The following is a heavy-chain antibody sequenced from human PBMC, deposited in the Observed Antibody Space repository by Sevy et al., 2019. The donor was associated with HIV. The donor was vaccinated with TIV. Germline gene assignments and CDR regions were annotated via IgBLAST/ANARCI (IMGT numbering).Heavy chain of an antibody. CDR3: SKGGKGGVRFLEWLLFMDV. D-gene: IGHD3-3*01. CDR2: IRYDGSNK. CDR1: GFTFSSYG. V-gene: IGHV3-30*02. Sequence: GGSLRLSCAASGFTFSSYGMHWVRQAPGKGLEWVAFIRYDGSNKYYADSVKGRFTISRDNSKNTLYLQMNSLRAEDTAAYYCSKGGKGGVRFLEWLLFMDVWGQGTTVTVSS. J-gene: IGHJ6*02.